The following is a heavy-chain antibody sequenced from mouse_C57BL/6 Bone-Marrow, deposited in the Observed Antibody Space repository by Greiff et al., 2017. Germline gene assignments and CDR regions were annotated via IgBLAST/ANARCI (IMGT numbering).Heavy chain of an antibody. V-gene: IGHV5-9*01. Sequence: EVKLVESGGGLVKPGGSLKLSCAASGFTFSSYTMSWVRQTPEKRLEWVATISGGGGNTYYPDSVKGRFTISRDNAKNTLYLQMSSLRSEDTALYYCASQTVYYYGSSPFAYWGQGTLVTVSA. CDR3: ASQTVYYYGSSPFAY. CDR2: ISGGGGNT. J-gene: IGHJ3*01. CDR1: GFTFSSYT. D-gene: IGHD1-1*01.